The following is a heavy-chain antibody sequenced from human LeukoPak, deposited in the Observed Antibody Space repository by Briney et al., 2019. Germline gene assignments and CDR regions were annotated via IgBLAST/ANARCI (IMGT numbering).Heavy chain of an antibody. CDR1: GGSISSYY. CDR2: IYYSGST. D-gene: IGHD2-21*02. Sequence: SETLSLTCTVSGGSISSYYWSWLRQPPGKGLEWIGYIYYSGSTNYNPSLKSRVTISVDTSKNQFSLKLSSVTAADTAVYYCARASCGGDCYSQLYYGMDVWGQGTTVTVS. CDR3: ARASCGGDCYSQLYYGMDV. J-gene: IGHJ6*02. V-gene: IGHV4-59*08.